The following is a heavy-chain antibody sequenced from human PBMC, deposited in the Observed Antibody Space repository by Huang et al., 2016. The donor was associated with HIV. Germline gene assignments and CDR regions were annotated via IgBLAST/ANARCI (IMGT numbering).Heavy chain of an antibody. CDR2: IDYSGST. Sequence: QVQLQESGPGLVKPSGTLSLTCTVSGGSISTHYWSWIRQPPGKGLEWIGSIDYSGSTNYSPSLKSRVTILLDTSKNQFSLRVNSVTAADTAMYYCARDHHDFWRGYRRMYFFDHWGQGTLVTVSS. J-gene: IGHJ4*02. D-gene: IGHD3-3*01. CDR1: GGSISTHY. V-gene: IGHV4-59*11. CDR3: ARDHHDFWRGYRRMYFFDH.